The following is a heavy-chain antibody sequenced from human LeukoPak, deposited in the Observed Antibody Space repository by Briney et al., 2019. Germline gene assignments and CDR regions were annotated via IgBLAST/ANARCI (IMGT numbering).Heavy chain of an antibody. CDR1: GYSVSSNIAA. D-gene: IGHD1-26*01. V-gene: IGHV6-1*01. CDR3: ARQYSGAIDY. Sequence: SQTLSLTCAISGYSVSSNIAAWNWLRQSPSRGLEWLGRTYYRSKWYNGHAVSVKSRITINPDTSKNQFSLQLNSVTPEDTAVYYCARQYSGAIDYWGQGTLVTVSS. CDR2: TYYRSKWYN. J-gene: IGHJ4*02.